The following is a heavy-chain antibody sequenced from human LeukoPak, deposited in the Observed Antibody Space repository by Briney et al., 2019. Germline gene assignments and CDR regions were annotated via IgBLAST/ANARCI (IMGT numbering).Heavy chain of an antibody. CDR3: ARGPVGRGRAFDY. Sequence: ASVKVSCKASGYTFTSSDVNWVRQATGQGLEWMGWMNPNSGNTGYAQKFQGRVTMTRNTSISTAYMELSSLRAEDTAVYYCARGPVGRGRAFDYWGQGTLVTVSS. CDR2: MNPNSGNT. J-gene: IGHJ4*02. V-gene: IGHV1-8*01. CDR1: GYTFTSSD. D-gene: IGHD3-16*01.